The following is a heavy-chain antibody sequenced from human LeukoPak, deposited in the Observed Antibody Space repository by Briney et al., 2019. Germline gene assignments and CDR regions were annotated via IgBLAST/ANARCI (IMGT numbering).Heavy chain of an antibody. J-gene: IGHJ2*01. V-gene: IGHV3-7*01. CDR1: GFTFSSYC. Sequence: AGSLRLSCAASGFTFSSYCMSWVRQAPGKGLEWVANIKQDGSEKYYVDSVKGRFTISRDNAKNSLYLQMNSLSAEDTAVYYCARAGYSSTWYSRYFDLWGRGTLVTVSS. CDR3: ARAGYSSTWYSRYFDL. D-gene: IGHD6-13*01. CDR2: IKQDGSEK.